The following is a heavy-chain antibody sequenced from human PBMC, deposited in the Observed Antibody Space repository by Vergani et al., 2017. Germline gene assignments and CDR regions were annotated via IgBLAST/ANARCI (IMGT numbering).Heavy chain of an antibody. CDR2: IYTSGST. J-gene: IGHJ6*03. V-gene: IGHV4-61*02. Sequence: QVQLQESGPGLVKPSQTLSLTCTVSGGSISSGSYYWSWIRQPAGKGLEWIGRIYTSGSTNYNPSLKSRVTISVDTSKNQFSLKLSSVTAADTTVYYCARDGVDVVVPAADPLYYYYYYMDGWGKGRTVSVSS. D-gene: IGHD2-2*01. CDR3: ARDGVDVVVPAADPLYYYYYYMDG. CDR1: GGSISSGSYY.